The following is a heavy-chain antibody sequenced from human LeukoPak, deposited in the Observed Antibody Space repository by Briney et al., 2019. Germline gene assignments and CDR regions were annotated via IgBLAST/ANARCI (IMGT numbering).Heavy chain of an antibody. CDR1: GFSFSSYG. Sequence: GGSLRLSCAGSGFSFSSYGMHWVRQAPGKGLEWMAFIRSDGSNKYYADSVKGRFTISRDNSKNTLYLQMNSLRAEDTAVYYCARAWSVWGQGTLVTVSS. CDR3: ARAWSV. V-gene: IGHV3-30*02. J-gene: IGHJ4*02. D-gene: IGHD2-8*01. CDR2: IRSDGSNK.